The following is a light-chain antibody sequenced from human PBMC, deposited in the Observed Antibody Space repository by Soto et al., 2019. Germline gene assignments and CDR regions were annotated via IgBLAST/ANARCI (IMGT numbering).Light chain of an antibody. CDR2: EVN. V-gene: IGLV2-8*01. J-gene: IGLJ2*01. CDR3: SSYAGSNNLL. Sequence: QSALTQPPSASGSPGQSVTISCTGTSSDVGGYNFVSWYQQHPGKAPKLMIYEVNKRPSGVPDRFSGSKSGNTASLTVSGLPAEDEADYYCSSYAGSNNLLFGGGTKLTVL. CDR1: SSDVGGYNF.